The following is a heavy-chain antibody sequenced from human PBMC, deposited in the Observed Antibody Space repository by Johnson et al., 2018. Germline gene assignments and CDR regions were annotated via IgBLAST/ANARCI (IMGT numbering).Heavy chain of an antibody. CDR3: AKGGAGGWGIECFQH. Sequence: VQLVQSGGGLDQPGGSLRLSCAASGFTFSRYWMSWVRQAPGKGLDWVANIKQDGSEEYYVDSVKGRFTISRDNAKNSLYLQMNSLRAEDTAFYYCAKGGAGGWGIECFQHWGQGTLVTVSS. D-gene: IGHD6-19*01. CDR2: IKQDGSEE. J-gene: IGHJ1*01. CDR1: GFTFSRYW. V-gene: IGHV3-7*03.